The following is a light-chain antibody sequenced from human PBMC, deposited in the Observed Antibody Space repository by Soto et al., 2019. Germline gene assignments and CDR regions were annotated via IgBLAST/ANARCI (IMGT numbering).Light chain of an antibody. CDR1: QNIDSY. J-gene: IGKJ2*01. V-gene: IGKV1-39*01. Sequence: DIQMTQSPSSLSASVGDRVTITCRASQNIDSYLNWYQQKPGKAPNLLIYAASNLQSGVPSRFSGSGSWTASTLTISSLQPADAATYYCQQSYSSPRYTFGPGTKVEI. CDR3: QQSYSSPRYT. CDR2: AAS.